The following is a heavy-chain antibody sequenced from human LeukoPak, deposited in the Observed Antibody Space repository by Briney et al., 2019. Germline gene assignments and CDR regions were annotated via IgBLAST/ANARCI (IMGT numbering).Heavy chain of an antibody. V-gene: IGHV4-34*01. CDR2: INHSGST. Sequence: SETLSLTCAVYGGSFSGYYWSWIRQPPGKGLEWIGEINHSGSTNYNPSLKSRVTISVDTSKNQFSLKLSSVTAADTAVYYCARGSTAAAGNRYWGQGTLVTVSS. CDR3: ARGSTAAAGNRY. CDR1: GGSFSGYY. J-gene: IGHJ4*02. D-gene: IGHD6-13*01.